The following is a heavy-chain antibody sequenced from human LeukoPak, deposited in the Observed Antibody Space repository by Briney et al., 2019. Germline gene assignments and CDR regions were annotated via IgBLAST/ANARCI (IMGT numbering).Heavy chain of an antibody. V-gene: IGHV3-48*03. D-gene: IGHD2-2*01. CDR3: VRRYCSSTSCTLDS. J-gene: IGHJ4*02. CDR2: ISNRGRTI. Sequence: GGPLRLSCAASGFTFSSYEMNWVRQAPGKGLEWVSYISNRGRTILYADSVKGRFTVSRDNAKNSLYLQMNSLRAEDTAVYYCVRRYCSSTSCTLDSWGQGTLVTVSS. CDR1: GFTFSSYE.